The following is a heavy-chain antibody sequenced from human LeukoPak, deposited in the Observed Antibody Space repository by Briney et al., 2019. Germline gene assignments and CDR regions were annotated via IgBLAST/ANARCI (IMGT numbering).Heavy chain of an antibody. D-gene: IGHD3-16*01. Sequence: ASVTVSCKASGYNLNTYHMHWVRQAPGQRLEWMGIITSTGTTTICAQKFQGRVTMTRDTSTSTVYMDLSSLRSDDTAVYYCATEYVRTHYFDWWGQGSLVTVCS. V-gene: IGHV1-46*02. CDR1: GYNLNTYH. CDR2: ITSTGTTT. CDR3: ATEYVRTHYFDW. J-gene: IGHJ4*02.